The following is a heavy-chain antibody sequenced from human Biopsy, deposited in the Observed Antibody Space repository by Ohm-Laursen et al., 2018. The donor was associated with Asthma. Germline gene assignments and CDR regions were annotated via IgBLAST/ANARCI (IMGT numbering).Heavy chain of an antibody. CDR1: GDAMSTSGSY. V-gene: IGHV4-39*02. Sequence: GTLSLTCIVSGDAMSTSGSYWGWIRQSPGKGLEWIGSIYYSGRTYYNPSLESRVTISADTWKNHFSLKVTPVTAADTAEYYCARAVSSSSYWYFDLWGRGDLVTVSS. D-gene: IGHD6-6*01. CDR2: IYYSGRT. CDR3: ARAVSSSSYWYFDL. J-gene: IGHJ2*01.